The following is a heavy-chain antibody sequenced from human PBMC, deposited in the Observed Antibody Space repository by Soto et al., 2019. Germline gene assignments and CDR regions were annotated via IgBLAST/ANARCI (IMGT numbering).Heavy chain of an antibody. CDR1: GGTFSSYA. Sequence: QVQLVQSGAEVKKPGSSVKVSCKASGGTFSSYAISWVRQAPGQGLEWMGGIIPILGTANYAQKFQGRVTITADESTSTAYMELSSQRSEDTAVYYCARVVAYCSSTSCYLIGSYNWFDPWGQGTLVTVSS. V-gene: IGHV1-69*01. CDR3: ARVVAYCSSTSCYLIGSYNWFDP. J-gene: IGHJ5*02. D-gene: IGHD2-2*01. CDR2: IIPILGTA.